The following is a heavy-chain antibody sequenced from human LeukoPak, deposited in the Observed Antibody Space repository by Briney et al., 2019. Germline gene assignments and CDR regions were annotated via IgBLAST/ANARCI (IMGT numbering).Heavy chain of an antibody. CDR3: AKRPSDYGDYVTYFDY. Sequence: TGGSLRLSCAASGFSFISYGMHWVRQAPGKGLEWVGVISDDGRNKNYADSVKGRFTISRDNSKDTLYLQMNSVRDEDTAVYYCAKRPSDYGDYVTYFDYWGQGTLVTVSS. J-gene: IGHJ4*02. V-gene: IGHV3-30*18. D-gene: IGHD4-17*01. CDR1: GFSFISYG. CDR2: ISDDGRNK.